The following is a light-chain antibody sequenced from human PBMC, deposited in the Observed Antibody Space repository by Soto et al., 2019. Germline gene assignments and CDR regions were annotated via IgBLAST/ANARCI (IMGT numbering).Light chain of an antibody. CDR1: QYVSSSF. J-gene: IGKJ5*01. Sequence: EIELTQSPGTLSLSPGERATLACRAIQYVSSSFLAWIQQKPGQAPRLLIYGASSRATGIPDRFSGSGSGTDFTLTISRLEPEDFAVYYCQQYGSSPGITFGQGTRLEIK. V-gene: IGKV3-20*01. CDR3: QQYGSSPGIT. CDR2: GAS.